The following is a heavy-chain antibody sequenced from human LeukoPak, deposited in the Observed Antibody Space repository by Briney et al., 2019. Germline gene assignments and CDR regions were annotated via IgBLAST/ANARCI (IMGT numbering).Heavy chain of an antibody. J-gene: IGHJ4*02. Sequence: GGSLRLSCAASGFTFDDYTMHWVRQAPGKGLEWVSSISSSSYIYYADSVKGRFTISRDNAKNSLYLQMNSLRAEDTAVYYCARESTVTHPFDYWGQGTLVTVSS. CDR1: GFTFDDYT. CDR3: ARESTVTHPFDY. D-gene: IGHD4-11*01. CDR2: ISSSSYI. V-gene: IGHV3-69-1*01.